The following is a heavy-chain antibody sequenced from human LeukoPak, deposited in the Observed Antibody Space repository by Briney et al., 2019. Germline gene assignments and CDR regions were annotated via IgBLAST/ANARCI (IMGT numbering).Heavy chain of an antibody. CDR2: IHSAGTT. J-gene: IGHJ3*02. V-gene: IGHV3-53*01. D-gene: IGHD6-13*01. CDR1: GFTVSSSY. CDR3: ARGGSSSWGAFDI. Sequence: GGSLRLSCVASGFTVSSSYISWVRQAPGEGLEWVSVIHSAGTTYYADSVKGRFTISRDNSKNTLYLQMNSLRAEDTAVYYCARGGSSSWGAFDIWGQGTMVTVSS.